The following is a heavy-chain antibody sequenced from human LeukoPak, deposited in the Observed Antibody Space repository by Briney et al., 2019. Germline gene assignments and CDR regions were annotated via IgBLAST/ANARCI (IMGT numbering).Heavy chain of an antibody. CDR2: ISAYNGNT. D-gene: IGHD3-22*01. Sequence: XGWISAYNGNTNYAQKLQGRVTMTTDTSTSTAYMELRSLRSDDTAVYYCARDRATVGYYYVFAYWGQGTLVTVSS. V-gene: IGHV1-18*01. CDR3: ARDRATVGYYYVFAY. J-gene: IGHJ4*02.